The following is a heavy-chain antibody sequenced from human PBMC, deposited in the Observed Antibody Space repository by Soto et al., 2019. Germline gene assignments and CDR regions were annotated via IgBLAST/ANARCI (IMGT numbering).Heavy chain of an antibody. CDR2: IIPILNSP. Sequence: SVKVSCKASGGTFGSYAITWVLRARGQGLEWLGGIIPILNSPAYAQKFQARVVITADEITNTAYMELNSLRFDDTAVYYCAREAPYCTSATCPKFYDMDVWGQGTTVTVSS. V-gene: IGHV1-69*13. CDR3: AREAPYCTSATCPKFYDMDV. D-gene: IGHD2-21*01. J-gene: IGHJ6*02. CDR1: GGTFGSYA.